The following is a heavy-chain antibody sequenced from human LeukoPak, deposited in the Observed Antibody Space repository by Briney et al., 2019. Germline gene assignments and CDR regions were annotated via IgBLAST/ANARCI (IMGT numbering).Heavy chain of an antibody. Sequence: SETLSLTCAVYGGSFSGYYWSWIRQPPGKGLEWIGEINHSGSTSYNPSLKTRVTISVDTSKNQFSLKLNSVTAADTAVYYCARAIVGAYYFDYWGQGTLVTVSS. CDR2: INHSGST. D-gene: IGHD1-26*01. CDR1: GGSFSGYY. V-gene: IGHV4-34*01. CDR3: ARAIVGAYYFDY. J-gene: IGHJ4*02.